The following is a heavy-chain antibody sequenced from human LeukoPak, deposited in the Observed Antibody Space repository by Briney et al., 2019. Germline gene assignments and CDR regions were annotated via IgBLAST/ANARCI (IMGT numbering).Heavy chain of an antibody. V-gene: IGHV3-7*03. CDR3: SRRYFDY. Sequence: GSLRLSCSASGFTFSTYWMSWVRQAPGRGLEWVANIKQDGSGKYYVDSVKGRFTISRDNAKNSLYLQMNSLRAEDTAVYYCSRRYFDYWGQGTLVTVSS. CDR2: IKQDGSGK. J-gene: IGHJ4*02. CDR1: GFTFSTYW.